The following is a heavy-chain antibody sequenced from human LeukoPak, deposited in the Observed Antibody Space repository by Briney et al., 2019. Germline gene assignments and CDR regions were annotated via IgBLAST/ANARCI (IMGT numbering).Heavy chain of an antibody. Sequence: GGSLRLSCAASGFTFISYSMNWVGQAPGKGMEWVSSISTSSSYIYYADSVKGRFTISRDNAKNSLYLQMNSLRAEDTALYYCARDVYSSGGSCHPPPDYWGQRTLVTVSS. CDR3: ARDVYSSGGSCHPPPDY. V-gene: IGHV3-21*01. J-gene: IGHJ4*02. CDR1: GFTFISYS. D-gene: IGHD2-15*01. CDR2: ISTSSSYI.